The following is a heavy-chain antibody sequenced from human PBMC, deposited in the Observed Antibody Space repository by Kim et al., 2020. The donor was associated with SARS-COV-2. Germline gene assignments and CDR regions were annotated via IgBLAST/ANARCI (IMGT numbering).Heavy chain of an antibody. CDR1: GGSISSSDYY. Sequence: SETLSLTCSVSGGSISSSDYYWGWIRQPPGKGLEWIATIYYSGSTYYNPSLKGRVTISVDTSKKLFSLRLSSVTAADAAVYYCARHLRNWYFDLWGRGTL. J-gene: IGHJ2*01. CDR2: IYYSGST. V-gene: IGHV4-39*01. CDR3: ARHLRNWYFDL.